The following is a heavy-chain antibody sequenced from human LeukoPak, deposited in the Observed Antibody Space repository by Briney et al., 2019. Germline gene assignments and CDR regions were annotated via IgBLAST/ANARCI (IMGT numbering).Heavy chain of an antibody. D-gene: IGHD4-11*01. CDR1: GGSFSGYY. CDR2: INHSGST. V-gene: IGHV4-34*01. Sequence: SETLSLTCAVYGGSFSGYYWSWIRQPPGKGLEWIGEINHSGSTNYNPSLKSRVTISVDTSKNQFSLKLSSVTAADTAVYYCARGELARVTTYFDYWGQGTLVTVSS. CDR3: ARGELARVTTYFDY. J-gene: IGHJ4*02.